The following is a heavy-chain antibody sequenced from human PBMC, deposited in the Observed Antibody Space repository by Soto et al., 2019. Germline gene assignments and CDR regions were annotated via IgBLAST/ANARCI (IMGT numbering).Heavy chain of an antibody. CDR2: IKQDGSET. D-gene: IGHD3-3*01. V-gene: IGHV3-7*01. Sequence: EVQLVESGGGLVQPGGSLRLSCAASGFTFSNYWMSWVRQAPGKGLEWVANIKQDGSETSYVDPVKGRFTISRDNAKNSVYLQMNRLRVEDAAVYYCAREWPHDFWGQGTLVTVSS. CDR1: GFTFSNYW. J-gene: IGHJ4*02. CDR3: AREWPHDF.